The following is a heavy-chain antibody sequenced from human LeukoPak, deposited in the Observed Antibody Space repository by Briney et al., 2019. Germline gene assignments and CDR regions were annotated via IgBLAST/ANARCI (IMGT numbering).Heavy chain of an antibody. V-gene: IGHV3-11*04. J-gene: IGHJ4*02. Sequence: GGSLRLSCEASKFTFSDYYMSWIRQSPGKGLEWVAYISGSGKTIYYAESVKGRFTISRDNAKNSLYLQINSLRVEDTAVYYCARDYYGSGSYISWGQGTLVTVSS. D-gene: IGHD3-10*01. CDR2: ISGSGKTI. CDR3: ARDYYGSGSYIS. CDR1: KFTFSDYY.